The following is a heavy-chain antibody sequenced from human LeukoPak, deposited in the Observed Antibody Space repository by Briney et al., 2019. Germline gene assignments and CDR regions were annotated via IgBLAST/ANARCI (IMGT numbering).Heavy chain of an antibody. J-gene: IGHJ1*01. V-gene: IGHV3-9*01. Sequence: SGRSLRLSCAASGFTFDDYAMHWVRQAPGKGLEWVSGITWNSGKIGYADSVKGRFTISRDNAKNSLYLQMNSLRAEDTAVYYCAKSIVVVPAAPPGYFQHWGQGTLVTVSS. D-gene: IGHD2-2*01. CDR1: GFTFDDYA. CDR3: AKSIVVVPAAPPGYFQH. CDR2: ITWNSGKI.